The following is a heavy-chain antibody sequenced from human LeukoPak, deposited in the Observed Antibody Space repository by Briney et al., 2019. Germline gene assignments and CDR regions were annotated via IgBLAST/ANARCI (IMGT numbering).Heavy chain of an antibody. J-gene: IGHJ3*02. D-gene: IGHD3-22*01. CDR3: ARDQTYYYDSSGPHAFDI. Sequence: KVSCKASGGTFSSYAISWVRQAPGQGLEWMGRIIPIFGTANYAQKFQGRVTITTDESTGTAYMELSSLRSEDTAVYYCARDQTYYYDSSGPHAFDIWGQGTMVTVSS. CDR2: IIPIFGTA. V-gene: IGHV1-69*05. CDR1: GGTFSSYA.